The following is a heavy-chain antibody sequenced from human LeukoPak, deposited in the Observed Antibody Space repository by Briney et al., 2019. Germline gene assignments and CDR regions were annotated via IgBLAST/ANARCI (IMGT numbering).Heavy chain of an antibody. CDR1: RFTFSSSR. J-gene: IGHJ3*02. Sequence: GGSLRLSCAASRFTFSSSRMAWVRQAPGKGLEWVSNIDGDGSTKNYVDSVKGRFTVSRDNAKNSLYLQMNSLKDEDTAVHYCARDRAYSTFDIWGQGTMVTVSS. V-gene: IGHV3-7*01. CDR3: ARDRAYSTFDI. CDR2: IDGDGSTK. D-gene: IGHD6-13*01.